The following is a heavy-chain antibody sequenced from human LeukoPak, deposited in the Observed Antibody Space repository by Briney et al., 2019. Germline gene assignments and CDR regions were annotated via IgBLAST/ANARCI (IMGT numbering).Heavy chain of an antibody. D-gene: IGHD5-12*01. J-gene: IGHJ4*02. CDR1: GFTFSNYW. V-gene: IGHV3-7*01. CDR3: VRDGGVSGYDLLDY. Sequence: GGSLRLSCAPSGFTFSNYWMTWVRQAPGKGLEWVAHINQDGSEEHYMDSVKARFTISRDNDKNSLSLQMNSLRAEDTAVYDCVRDGGVSGYDLLDYWGQGTLVTVSS. CDR2: INQDGSEE.